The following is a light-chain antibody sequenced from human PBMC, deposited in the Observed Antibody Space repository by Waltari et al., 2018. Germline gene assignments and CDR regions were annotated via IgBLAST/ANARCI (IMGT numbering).Light chain of an antibody. J-gene: IGKJ5*01. V-gene: IGKV1-8*01. Sequence: AIRMTQSPSSLSASTGDRVTITCRASQGISSYLAWYQQKPVKAPKLLIYAASTLQSGVPSRFSGSGSGTDFTLTISCLQSEDFATYYCQQYYSYPLTFGQGTRLEIK. CDR2: AAS. CDR3: QQYYSYPLT. CDR1: QGISSY.